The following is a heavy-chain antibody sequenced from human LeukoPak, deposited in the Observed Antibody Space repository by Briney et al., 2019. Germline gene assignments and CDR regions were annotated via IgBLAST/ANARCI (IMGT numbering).Heavy chain of an antibody. Sequence: PSETLSFTCTVSGGSISSSSYYWGWIRQPPGKGLEWIGSIYYSGSTYYNPSLKSRVTISVDTSKNQFSLKLSSLTAADTAVHYCARIYSSGWFDPWGQGTLVTVSS. V-gene: IGHV4-39*01. CDR2: IYYSGST. J-gene: IGHJ5*02. CDR3: ARIYSSGWFDP. CDR1: GGSISSSSYY. D-gene: IGHD6-25*01.